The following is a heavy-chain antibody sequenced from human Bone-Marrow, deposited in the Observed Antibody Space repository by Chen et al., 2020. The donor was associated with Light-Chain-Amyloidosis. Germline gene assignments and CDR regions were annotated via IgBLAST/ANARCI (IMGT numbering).Heavy chain of an antibody. CDR1: GFTFSSYA. CDR2: ISFHERNK. CDR3: AREGYCSSSSCPFDY. V-gene: IGHV3-30*04. J-gene: IGHJ4*02. Sequence: QVQLVESGGGVVQPGRSLRLSCAASGFTFSSYAMDWVRQDPGKGLEWVAVISFHERNKYYADSVKGRFTISRDNSKNTLYLQMNSLRAEDTAVYYCAREGYCSSSSCPFDYWGQGTLVTVSS. D-gene: IGHD2-2*01.